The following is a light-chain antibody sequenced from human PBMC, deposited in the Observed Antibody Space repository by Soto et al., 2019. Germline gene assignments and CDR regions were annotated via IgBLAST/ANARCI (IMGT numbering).Light chain of an antibody. CDR1: QTVDRDY. CDR3: QLYDNSSMCT. V-gene: IGKV3-20*01. J-gene: IGKJ5*01. Sequence: EVIVTQSPGTLSLSPGDRAILSCRASQTVDRDYLAWYQQKPGQAPRLLIYHASTRATGIPHRFSGSTYGTDFTLTISRLEPEDFAVYYCQLYDNSSMCTFGQGTRLEIK. CDR2: HAS.